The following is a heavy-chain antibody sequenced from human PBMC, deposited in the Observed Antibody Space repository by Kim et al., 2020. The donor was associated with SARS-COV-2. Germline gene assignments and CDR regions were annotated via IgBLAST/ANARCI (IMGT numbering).Heavy chain of an antibody. V-gene: IGHV3-53*01. CDR3: AQYSTRNVHDESLWFFDF. Sequence: GGSLRLSCAASGSTVSNSPISWVRQAPGRGLEWLALIFSDDSTYLAESATARIVRSNDNSINTLTLQMHHINAHDTDVYYCAQYSTRNVHDESLWFFDF. D-gene: IGHD4-4*01. CDR1: GSTVSNSP. J-gene: IGHJ2*01. CDR2: IFSDDST.